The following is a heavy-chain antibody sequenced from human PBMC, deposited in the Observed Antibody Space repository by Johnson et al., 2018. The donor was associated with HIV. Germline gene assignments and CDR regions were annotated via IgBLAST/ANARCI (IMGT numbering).Heavy chain of an antibody. Sequence: VQLVESGGGLVQPGGSLRLSCAASGFTVTSHYMSWVRQAPGMGLEWVSVIYTGGNTYYANSVKDRFTISRDISKNTLYRQMNSLRAEDTAVYYCARASDAFDIWGQGTMVTVSS. CDR2: IYTGGNT. CDR1: GFTVTSHY. J-gene: IGHJ3*02. V-gene: IGHV3-66*01. CDR3: ARASDAFDI.